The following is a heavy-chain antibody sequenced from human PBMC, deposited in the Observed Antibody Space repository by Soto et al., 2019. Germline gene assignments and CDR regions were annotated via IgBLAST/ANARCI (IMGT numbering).Heavy chain of an antibody. Sequence: GSSVKVSCKASGGPFSSYAISWVRQAPGQGLEWMGGIIPVIGTTYYAQNFQGRVTITADESTSTAYMELSSLISEDTAVYYCARGGVVTTIIDNWGQGTLVTVSS. CDR1: GGPFSSYA. J-gene: IGHJ4*02. D-gene: IGHD2-21*02. V-gene: IGHV1-69*13. CDR3: ARGGVVTTIIDN. CDR2: IIPVIGTT.